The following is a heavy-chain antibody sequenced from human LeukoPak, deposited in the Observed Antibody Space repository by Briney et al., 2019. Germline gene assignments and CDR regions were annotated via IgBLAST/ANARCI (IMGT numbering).Heavy chain of an antibody. CDR3: ARDSSSNWYFDL. D-gene: IGHD2-2*01. V-gene: IGHV3-7*01. CDR2: IKPDGSQI. Sequence: GGSLRLSCAASGFTFSTYWMTWVRQAPGKGLEWVANIKPDGSQIYYVDSVKGRFTISRDNAKNSLYLQMNSLRAEDTAVYYCARDSSSNWYFDLWGRGTLVTVSS. CDR1: GFTFSTYW. J-gene: IGHJ2*01.